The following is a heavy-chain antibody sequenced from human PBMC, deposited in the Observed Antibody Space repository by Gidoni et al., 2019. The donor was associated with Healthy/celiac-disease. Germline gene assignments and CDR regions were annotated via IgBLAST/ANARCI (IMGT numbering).Heavy chain of an antibody. J-gene: IGHJ4*02. V-gene: IGHV1-69*02. Sequence: QVQLVQSGAEVKKPGSSVKVSCKASGGTFSSYPISWVRQAPGQGLEWMGRIIPILGIANYAQKFQGRVTITADKSTSTAYMELSSLRSEDTAVYYCARQAYCGGDCESGYFDYWGQGTLVTVSS. D-gene: IGHD2-21*02. CDR2: IIPILGIA. CDR3: ARQAYCGGDCESGYFDY. CDR1: GGTFSSYP.